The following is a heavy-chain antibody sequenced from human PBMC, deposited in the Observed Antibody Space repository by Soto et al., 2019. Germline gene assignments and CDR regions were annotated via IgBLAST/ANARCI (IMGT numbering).Heavy chain of an antibody. J-gene: IGHJ4*02. D-gene: IGHD1-26*01. CDR1: GFTFSSYG. CDR3: AKDLLDSGSYSGFDY. CDR2: ISYDGSNK. Sequence: GGSLRLSCAASGFTFSSYGMHWVRQAPGKGLEWVAVISYDGSNKYYADSVKGRFTISRDNSKNTLYLQMNSLRAEDTAVYYCAKDLLDSGSYSGFDYWGQGTLVTVSS. V-gene: IGHV3-30*18.